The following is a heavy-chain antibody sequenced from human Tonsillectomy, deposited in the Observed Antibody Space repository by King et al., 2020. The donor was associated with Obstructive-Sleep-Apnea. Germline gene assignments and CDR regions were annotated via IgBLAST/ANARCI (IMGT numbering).Heavy chain of an antibody. V-gene: IGHV4-39*07. D-gene: IGHD3-9*01. CDR3: ARGERENYDILTGYYILDWFDP. CDR2: LYYSAST. CDR1: GGPISSRTNY. J-gene: IGHJ5*02. Sequence: QLQESGPGLVKPSETLSLTCTVSGGPISSRTNYWGWIRQPPGKGLQWIGSLYYSASTYYNPSLKSRVTISVDTSKNQFSLELSSVTAADTAVYYCARGERENYDILTGYYILDWFDPWGQGTLVTVSS.